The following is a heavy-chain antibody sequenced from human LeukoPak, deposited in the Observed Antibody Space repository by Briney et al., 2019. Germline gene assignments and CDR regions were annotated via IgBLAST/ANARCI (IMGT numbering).Heavy chain of an antibody. Sequence: GGPWRLSWEASGFTFSSYAMHWFRQAPGKGLEYVSAISSNGGSTYYANSVKGRFTISRDNSKNTLYLQMGSLRAEDMAVYYCASSLRGGAFDTWGQGTMVTVSS. V-gene: IGHV3-64*01. J-gene: IGHJ3*02. CDR2: ISSNGGST. CDR1: GFTFSSYA. CDR3: ASSLRGGAFDT. D-gene: IGHD3-10*01.